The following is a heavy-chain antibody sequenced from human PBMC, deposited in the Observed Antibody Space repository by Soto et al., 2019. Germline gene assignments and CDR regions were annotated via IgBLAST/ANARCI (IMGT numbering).Heavy chain of an antibody. Sequence: ESLKISCKGSGYSFTSYWISWVRQMPGKGLEWMGRIDPSDSYTNYSPSFQGHVTISADKSISTAYLQWSSLKASDTAMYYCARQDERGFYYYYYGMDVWGQGTTVTVSS. CDR1: GYSFTSYW. CDR3: ARQDERGFYYYYYGMDV. D-gene: IGHD1-1*01. J-gene: IGHJ6*02. CDR2: IDPSDSYT. V-gene: IGHV5-10-1*01.